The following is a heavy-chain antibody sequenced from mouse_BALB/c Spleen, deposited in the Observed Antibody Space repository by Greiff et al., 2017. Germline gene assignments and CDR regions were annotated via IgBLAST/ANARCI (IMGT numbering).Heavy chain of an antibody. V-gene: IGHV10-1*02. CDR2: IRSKSNNYAT. CDR3: VRQDYGSWYFDV. Sequence: EVQLVESGGGLVQPKGSLKLSCAASGFTFNTYAMNWVRQAPGKGLEWVARIRSKSNNYATYYADSVKDRFTISRDDSQSMLYLQMNNLKTEDTAMYYCVRQDYGSWYFDVWGAGTTVTVSS. D-gene: IGHD1-2*01. CDR1: GFTFNTYA. J-gene: IGHJ1*01.